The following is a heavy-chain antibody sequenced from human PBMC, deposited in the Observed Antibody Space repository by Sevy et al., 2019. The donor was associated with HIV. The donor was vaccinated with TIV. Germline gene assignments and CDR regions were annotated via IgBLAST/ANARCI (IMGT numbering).Heavy chain of an antibody. CDR3: AKGRGGSSWVFDY. D-gene: IGHD6-13*01. V-gene: IGHV3-9*01. CDR1: GFTFDDYA. CDR2: ISWNSGSI. J-gene: IGHJ4*02. Sequence: GGSLRLSCAASGFTFDDYAMHWVRQAPGKGLEWVSGISWNSGSIGYADSVKGRFTISRDNAKNSLYLQMNSLRDEDTALYYCAKGRGGSSWVFDYWGQGTLVTVSS.